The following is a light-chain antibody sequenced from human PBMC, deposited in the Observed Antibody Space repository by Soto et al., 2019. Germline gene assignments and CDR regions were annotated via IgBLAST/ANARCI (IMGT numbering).Light chain of an antibody. CDR3: GSYTTSSNYV. CDR2: DVS. Sequence: SALPQPASVSGPPGQSITISCTGTISDVGSYNYVSWYQQYPGKAAKLMIYDVSTRPSGVSDRFSGSKSGNTASLTISGLRAEDEADYYCGSYTTSSNYVFGTGTKVTVL. V-gene: IGLV2-14*03. J-gene: IGLJ1*01. CDR1: ISDVGSYNY.